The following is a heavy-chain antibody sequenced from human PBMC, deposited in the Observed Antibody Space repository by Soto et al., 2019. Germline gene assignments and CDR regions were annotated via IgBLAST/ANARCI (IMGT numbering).Heavy chain of an antibody. J-gene: IGHJ5*02. CDR2: IWYDGSSK. Sequence: GGSLRLSCAASGFTFSSYGMHWVRQAPGKGLEWVAVIWYDGSSKYYADSVKGRFTISRDNSKNTLYLQMNSLRADDTAVYYCALVMGAVAGPTWGQGTLVTVSS. CDR3: ALVMGAVAGPT. CDR1: GFTFSSYG. V-gene: IGHV3-33*01. D-gene: IGHD6-19*01.